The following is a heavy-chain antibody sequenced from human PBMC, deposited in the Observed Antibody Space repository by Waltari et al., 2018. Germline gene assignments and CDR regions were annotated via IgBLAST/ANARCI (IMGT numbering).Heavy chain of an antibody. Sequence: EVQLLESGGGLVQPGGSLRLSCVASGFTFNGFSMNWVRQAPGKGRGWVAGMGGSGDRIDYADSLKGRFTVSRDNSKNTLYLQMNSLRAEDTALYYCARGVNVAHPYHFDYWGQGILVTVSS. D-gene: IGHD5-12*01. J-gene: IGHJ4*02. V-gene: IGHV3-23*01. CDR1: GFTFNGFS. CDR3: ARGVNVAHPYHFDY. CDR2: MGGSGDRI.